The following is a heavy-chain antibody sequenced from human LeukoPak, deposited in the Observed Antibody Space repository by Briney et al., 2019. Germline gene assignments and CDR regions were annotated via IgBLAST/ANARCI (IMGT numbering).Heavy chain of an antibody. D-gene: IGHD3-9*01. J-gene: IGHJ5*02. CDR3: ARRVRSRYFDWLWFWFDP. V-gene: IGHV4-34*01. Sequence: PSETLSLTCAVYGGSFSGYYWSWIRQPPGKGLEWIGEINHSGSTNYNPSLKSRVTISVDTSKDQFSLKLSSVTAADTAVYYCARRVRSRYFDWLWFWFDPWGQGTLVTVSS. CDR2: INHSGST. CDR1: GGSFSGYY.